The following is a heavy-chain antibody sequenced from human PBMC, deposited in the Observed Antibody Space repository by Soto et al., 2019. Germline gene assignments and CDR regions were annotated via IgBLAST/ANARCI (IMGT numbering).Heavy chain of an antibody. CDR1: GFTFSNYA. J-gene: IGHJ2*01. Sequence: GGSLRLSCAASGFTFSNYAMHWVRQAPGKGLEWVALTSYDGNNEYYTDSVKGRFTISRDTSKNTLFLQMNSPSPEDTAVYYCAKIASAYYYDSSGYWRRYWYFDLWGRGTLVAGSS. CDR3: AKIASAYYYDSSGYWRRYWYFDL. CDR2: TSYDGNNE. V-gene: IGHV3-30*18. D-gene: IGHD3-22*01.